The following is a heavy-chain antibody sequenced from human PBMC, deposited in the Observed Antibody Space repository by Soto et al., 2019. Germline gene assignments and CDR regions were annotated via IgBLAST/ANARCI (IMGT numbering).Heavy chain of an antibody. V-gene: IGHV2-5*02. CDR3: AHNLVAGTSWCDP. D-gene: IGHD6-19*01. Sequence: QITLKASGPTLLKPTHALTLTCTFSGFSLSTSGVDVVWMSQPPGTALEWIGIIYWDDDKRYRPSLKSRLTTTKETSKNQVVLTITNIDPVDTGTYYCAHNLVAGTSWCDPRGQGTLVTVS. J-gene: IGHJ5*02. CDR1: GFSLSTSGVD. CDR2: IYWDDDK.